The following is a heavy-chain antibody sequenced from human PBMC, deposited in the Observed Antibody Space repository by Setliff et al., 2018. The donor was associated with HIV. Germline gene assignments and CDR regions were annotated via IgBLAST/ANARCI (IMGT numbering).Heavy chain of an antibody. CDR1: GFTFSDHY. D-gene: IGHD1-26*01. Sequence: PGGSLRLSCAASGFTFSDHYMDWVRQAPGKGLEWVGRSSSSYIYYTDSVKGRFTISRDNAKNSLYLQMNNLRAEDTAVYYCARDPGWGALDHWGQGAPVTVSS. V-gene: IGHV3-21*05. CDR3: ARDPGWGALDH. CDR2: RSSSSYI. J-gene: IGHJ5*02.